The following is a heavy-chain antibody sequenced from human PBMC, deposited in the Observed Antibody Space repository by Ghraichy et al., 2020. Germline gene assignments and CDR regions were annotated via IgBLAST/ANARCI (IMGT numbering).Heavy chain of an antibody. CDR1: GFAVSSNY. CDR2: IYSGGGT. D-gene: IGHD6-19*01. V-gene: IGHV3-66*02. CDR3: ARDSSGPAY. J-gene: IGHJ4*02. Sequence: GGSLRLSCAASGFAVSSNYMSWVRQAPGKGLDWVSVIYSGGGTYYADSVKGRFTISRDNSKNTMYLQMNSLRADDTAVYYCARDSSGPAYWGQGTLVTVSS.